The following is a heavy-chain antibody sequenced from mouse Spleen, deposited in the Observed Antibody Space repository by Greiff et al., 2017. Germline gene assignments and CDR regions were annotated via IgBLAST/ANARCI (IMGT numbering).Heavy chain of an antibody. CDR2: IHPSDSDT. Sequence: QVQLKQPGAELVKPGASVKVSCKASGYTFTSYWMHWVKQRPGQGLEWIGRIHPSDSDTNYNQKFKGKATLTVDKSSSTAYMQLSSLTSEDSAVYYCAIPLYGNYAMDYWGQGTSVTVSS. V-gene: IGHV1-74*01. J-gene: IGHJ4*01. CDR1: GYTFTSYW. CDR3: AIPLYGNYAMDY. D-gene: IGHD2-1*01.